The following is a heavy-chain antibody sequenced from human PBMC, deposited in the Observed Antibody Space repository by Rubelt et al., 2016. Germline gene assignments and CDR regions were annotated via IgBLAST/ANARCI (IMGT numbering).Heavy chain of an antibody. CDR1: GYTFTSYA. Sequence: QVQLVQSGAEAKKPGASVKVSCKASGYTFTSYAMHWVRQAPGQRLEWMGWSNAGNGNTKYSQKFQGRVTITSDPSASTAYMELSSLRSEDTAVYYCARAQRIRLLMVYAPTFDYWGQGTLVTVSS. CDR2: SNAGNGNT. J-gene: IGHJ4*02. CDR3: ARAQRIRLLMVYAPTFDY. D-gene: IGHD2-8*01. V-gene: IGHV1-3*01.